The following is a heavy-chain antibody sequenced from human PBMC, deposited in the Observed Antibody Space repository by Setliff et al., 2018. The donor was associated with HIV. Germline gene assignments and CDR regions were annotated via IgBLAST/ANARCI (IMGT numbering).Heavy chain of an antibody. D-gene: IGHD3-3*01. J-gene: IGHJ4*02. V-gene: IGHV3-66*01. CDR3: VKDVVKFWSGSGALDF. Sequence: GGSLRLSCEASGFTFSSYEMNWVRQAPGKGLEWVSGIDNTDKTLYADSVKGRLTISRDISKNTLYLQMNGLRADDTAVYYCVKDVVKFWSGSGALDFWGPGTLVTVSS. CDR2: IDNTDKT. CDR1: GFTFSSYE.